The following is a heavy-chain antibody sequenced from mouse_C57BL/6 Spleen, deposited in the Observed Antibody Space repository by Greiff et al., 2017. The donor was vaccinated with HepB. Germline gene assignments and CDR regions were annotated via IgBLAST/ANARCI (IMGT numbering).Heavy chain of an antibody. Sequence: VQLQQSGAELVRPGSSVKLSCKASGYTFTSYWMHWVKQRPIQGLEWIGNIDPSDSETHYNQKFKDKATLTVDKSSSTAYMQLSSLTSEDSAVYYCAKGTTVVADYFDYWGQGTTLTVSS. V-gene: IGHV1-52*01. CDR3: AKGTTVVADYFDY. CDR1: GYTFTSYW. CDR2: IDPSDSET. J-gene: IGHJ2*01. D-gene: IGHD1-1*01.